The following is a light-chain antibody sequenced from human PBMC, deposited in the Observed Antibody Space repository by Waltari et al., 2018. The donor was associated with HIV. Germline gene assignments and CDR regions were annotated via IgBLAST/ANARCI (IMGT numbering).Light chain of an antibody. V-gene: IGKV1-39*01. CDR2: ATA. Sequence: DTQMTQFPSSLSASVGDSVTIPCRASQSISRYLNWYQVKPGKAPKRLIYATATVQSGVPLRFSGSGSGTDFTLTISSLQPEDFASYYCQQTYNKPLTFGGGTTVEI. J-gene: IGKJ4*01. CDR3: QQTYNKPLT. CDR1: QSISRY.